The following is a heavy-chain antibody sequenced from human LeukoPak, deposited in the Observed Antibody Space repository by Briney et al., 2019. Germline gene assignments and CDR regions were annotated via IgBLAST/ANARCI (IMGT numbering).Heavy chain of an antibody. CDR1: GFPFSSYW. D-gene: IGHD1-1*01. J-gene: IGHJ4*02. Sequence: GGSLRLSCAASGFPFSSYWMSWVRQAPGKGLEWVANIKQDGSDKYYVDSVKGRFSISRDNAKNSLYLQLNSLRADDTAVYYCARLTGTTGFDYWGKGTLVTVSS. V-gene: IGHV3-7*01. CDR2: IKQDGSDK. CDR3: ARLTGTTGFDY.